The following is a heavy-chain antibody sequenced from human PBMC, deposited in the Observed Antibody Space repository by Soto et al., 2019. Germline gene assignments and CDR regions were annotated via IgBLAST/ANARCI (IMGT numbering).Heavy chain of an antibody. CDR2: ISYDGSNK. CDR3: ARGLYGGFDY. V-gene: IGHV3-30-3*01. J-gene: IGHJ4*02. D-gene: IGHD4-17*01. Sequence: QVQLVESGGGEVQPGRSLRLSCAASGFTFSSYAMHWVRQAPGKGLEWVAVISYDGSNKYYAESVKGRFTMSRDNSKNTLYLQMNSLRAEDTAVYYCARGLYGGFDYWGQGTLVTVSS. CDR1: GFTFSSYA.